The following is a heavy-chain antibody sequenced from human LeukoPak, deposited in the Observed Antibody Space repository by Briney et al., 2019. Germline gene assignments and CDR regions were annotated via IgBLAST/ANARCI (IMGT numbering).Heavy chain of an antibody. Sequence: ASVKVSCKASGYTFTSYYMHWVRQAPGQGLEWMGIINPSGGSTSYAQKFQGRVTMTRDTSTSTVYMELSSLRSEDTAVYYCARPRGRYDSSGYRHAFDIWGQGTMVTVSS. V-gene: IGHV1-46*01. CDR2: INPSGGST. CDR1: GYTFTSYY. J-gene: IGHJ3*02. CDR3: ARPRGRYDSSGYRHAFDI. D-gene: IGHD3-22*01.